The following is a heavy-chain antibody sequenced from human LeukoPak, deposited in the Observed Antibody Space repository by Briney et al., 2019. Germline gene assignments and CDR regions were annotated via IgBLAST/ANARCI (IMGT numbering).Heavy chain of an antibody. D-gene: IGHD6-19*01. V-gene: IGHV4-39*01. CDR2: IYYSGST. Sequence: SEILSLTCTVSGGSISSSNYFWGWIRQPPGKGLEWIGSIYYSGSTYYNPSLKSRVTISVDTSKNQFSLKLSSVTAADTAVYYRARTVYSSGWYIDYWGQGTLVTVSS. J-gene: IGHJ4*02. CDR1: GGSISSSNYF. CDR3: ARTVYSSGWYIDY.